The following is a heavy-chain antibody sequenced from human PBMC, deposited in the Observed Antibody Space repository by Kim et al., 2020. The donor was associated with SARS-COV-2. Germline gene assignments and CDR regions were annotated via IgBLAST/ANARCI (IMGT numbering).Heavy chain of an antibody. CDR2: ISWNSGSI. CDR1: GFTFDDYA. Sequence: GGSLRLSCAASGFTFDDYAMHWVRQAPGKGLEWVSGISWNSGSIGYADSVKGRFTISRDNVENSLYLQMNSLRAEDTALYYCAKDMGWYYYDSSGYYYWNGMDVWGQGTTVTVSS. J-gene: IGHJ6*02. D-gene: IGHD3-22*01. V-gene: IGHV3-9*01. CDR3: AKDMGWYYYDSSGYYYWNGMDV.